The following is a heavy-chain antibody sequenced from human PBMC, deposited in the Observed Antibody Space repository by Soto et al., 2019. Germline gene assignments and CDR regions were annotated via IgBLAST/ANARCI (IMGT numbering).Heavy chain of an antibody. CDR1: GFTFSSYA. CDR2: ITSTSTTI. CDR3: AKDRLSSGWYEYFQF. Sequence: GGSLRLSCAASGFTFSSYAMNWVRQAPGKGLEWVSYITSTSTTIYYADSVKGRFTISRDNAKNSLYLQMSSLRAEDTAVYFCAKDRLSSGWYEYFQFWGQGT. J-gene: IGHJ1*01. D-gene: IGHD6-19*01. V-gene: IGHV3-48*01.